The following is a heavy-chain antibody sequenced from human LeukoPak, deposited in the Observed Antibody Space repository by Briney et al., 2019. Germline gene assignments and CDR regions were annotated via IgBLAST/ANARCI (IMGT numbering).Heavy chain of an antibody. D-gene: IGHD3-10*01. CDR3: AKDGRGAAIDY. J-gene: IGHJ4*02. V-gene: IGHV3-21*01. Sequence: DSVKGRFTISRDNAKNSLYLQMNSLRAEDTAVYYCAKDGRGAAIDYWGQGTLITVSS.